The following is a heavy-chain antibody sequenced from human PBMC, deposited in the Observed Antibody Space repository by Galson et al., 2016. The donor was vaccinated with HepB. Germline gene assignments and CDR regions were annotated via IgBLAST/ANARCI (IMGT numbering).Heavy chain of an antibody. CDR1: GGTFSNYA. D-gene: IGHD6-13*01. CDR2: IIAVLRIG. CDR3: AREFPGSARGTHDAFDI. V-gene: IGHV1-69*10. J-gene: IGHJ3*02. Sequence: SVKVSCKASGGTFSNYAFSWVRQAPGQGLEGMGGIIAVLRIGNYAQQFQGRVKITADDATSTAYMELSSVRSGDTAVYYCAREFPGSARGTHDAFDIWGQGTMVTVSS.